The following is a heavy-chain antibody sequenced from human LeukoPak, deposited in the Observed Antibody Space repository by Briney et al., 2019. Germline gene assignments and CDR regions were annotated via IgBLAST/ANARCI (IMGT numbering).Heavy chain of an antibody. Sequence: SQTLSLTCTVSGGSISSGSYYWSWIRQPAGKGLEWIGRIYTSGSTNYNPSLKSRVTISVDTSKNQFSLKLSSVTAADTAVSYCARDTWVEYDFRSGYYTGEDYYYYGMDVWGQGTTVTVSS. CDR3: ARDTWVEYDFRSGYYTGEDYYYYGMDV. CDR1: GGSISSGSYY. J-gene: IGHJ6*02. D-gene: IGHD3-3*01. V-gene: IGHV4-61*02. CDR2: IYTSGST.